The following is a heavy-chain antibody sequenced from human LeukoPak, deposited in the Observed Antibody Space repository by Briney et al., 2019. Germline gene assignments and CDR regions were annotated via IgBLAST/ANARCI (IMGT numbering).Heavy chain of an antibody. V-gene: IGHV3-30-3*01. J-gene: IGHJ4*02. D-gene: IGHD6-13*01. CDR2: ISYDGSNK. CDR1: GFTFSSYA. Sequence: GRSLRLSCAASGFTFSSYAMHWVRQAPGKGLEWGAVISYDGSNKYYADSVKGRFTISRDNSKNTLYLQMNSLRAEDTAVYYCARGGGSSWDYWGQGTLVTVPS. CDR3: ARGGGSSWDY.